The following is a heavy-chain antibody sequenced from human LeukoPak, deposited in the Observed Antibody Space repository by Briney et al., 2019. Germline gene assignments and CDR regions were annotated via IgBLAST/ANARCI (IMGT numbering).Heavy chain of an antibody. Sequence: SETLSLTCGVSGDSLSGFHWGWVRQAPGKGLEWIGEVSHTGNTNYNPSLKSRVTISIDTSKNQFFLNLTSVTAADTALYYCARSAYSFGYDYWGQGTLVAVSS. CDR1: GDSLSGFH. D-gene: IGHD5-12*01. CDR3: ARSAYSFGYDY. CDR2: VSHTGNT. J-gene: IGHJ4*02. V-gene: IGHV4-34*01.